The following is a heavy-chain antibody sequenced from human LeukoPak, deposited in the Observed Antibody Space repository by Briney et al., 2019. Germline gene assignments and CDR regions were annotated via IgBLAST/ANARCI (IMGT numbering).Heavy chain of an antibody. D-gene: IGHD3-22*01. CDR2: IYYSGST. CDR1: GDSLSSGYY. Sequence: PSETLSLTCIVSGDSLSSGYYWNWIRRPPGKGLEWIGYIYYSGSTNYNPSLKSRVTISVDTSNKQVSLKLNSGTAADTAVYYCARATYYSDSTGYSYYNYYYMDVWGKGTTVTVSS. V-gene: IGHV4-61*01. J-gene: IGHJ6*03. CDR3: ARATYYSDSTGYSYYNYYYMDV.